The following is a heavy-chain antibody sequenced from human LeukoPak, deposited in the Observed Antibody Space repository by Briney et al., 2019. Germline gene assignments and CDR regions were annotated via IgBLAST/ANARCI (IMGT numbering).Heavy chain of an antibody. Sequence: PSETLSLTCTVSGGSISSHYWSWIRQPAGKGLEWIGRIYTSGSTNYNPSLKSRVTISGDTSKNQFSLKLSSVAAEDTAVYYCAKDIVVVPAAMFEAFDIWGQGTMVTVSS. J-gene: IGHJ3*02. CDR1: GGSISSHY. CDR3: AKDIVVVPAAMFEAFDI. V-gene: IGHV4-4*07. D-gene: IGHD2-2*01. CDR2: IYTSGST.